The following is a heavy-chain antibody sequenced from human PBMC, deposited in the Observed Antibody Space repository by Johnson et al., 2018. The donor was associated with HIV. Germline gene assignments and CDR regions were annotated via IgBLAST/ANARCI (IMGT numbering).Heavy chain of an antibody. D-gene: IGHD5-12*01. CDR2: ISGSGGST. V-gene: IGHV3-23*04. Sequence: MLLVESGGGLVQPGGSLRLSCAASGITFSDYYMSWVRQAPGKGLEWVSAISGSGGSTYYADSVKGRFTISRDNSKNTLYLQMNSLRAEDTAVYYCAKDHGGYDIPAGGFDNWGQGTMVTVSP. J-gene: IGHJ3*02. CDR3: AKDHGGYDIPAGGFDN. CDR1: GITFSDYY.